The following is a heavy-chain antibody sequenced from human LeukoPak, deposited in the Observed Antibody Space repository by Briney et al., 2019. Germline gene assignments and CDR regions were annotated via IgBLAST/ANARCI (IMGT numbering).Heavy chain of an antibody. Sequence: ASVKVSCKASGGTFSSYAISWVRQAPGQGLEWMGRIIPILGIANYAQKFQGRVTITADKSTSTAYRELSSLRSEDTAVYYCARERDILTGYCAFDIWGRGTMVIVSS. CDR3: ARERDILTGYCAFDI. V-gene: IGHV1-69*04. J-gene: IGHJ3*02. CDR2: IIPILGIA. CDR1: GGTFSSYA. D-gene: IGHD3-9*01.